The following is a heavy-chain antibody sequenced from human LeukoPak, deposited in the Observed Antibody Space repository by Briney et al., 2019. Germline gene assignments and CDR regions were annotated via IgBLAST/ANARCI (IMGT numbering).Heavy chain of an antibody. CDR2: ISSSSSYI. J-gene: IGHJ3*02. Sequence: PGGSLRLSCAASGFTFSSYSMNWVRQAPGKGLEWVSSISSSSSYIYYADSVKGRFTISRDNAKNSLYLQMNSLRAEDTAVYYCARSRGITMVRGARGDAFDIWGQGTMVTVSS. CDR1: GFTFSSYS. CDR3: ARSRGITMVRGARGDAFDI. D-gene: IGHD3-10*01. V-gene: IGHV3-21*01.